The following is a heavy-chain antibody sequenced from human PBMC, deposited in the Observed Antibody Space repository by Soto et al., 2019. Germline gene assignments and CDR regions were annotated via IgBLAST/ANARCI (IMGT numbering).Heavy chain of an antibody. CDR2: INHSGST. Sequence: LSLTCAVYGGSFSGYYWSWIRQPPGKGLEWIGEINHSGSTNYNPSLKSRVTISVDTSKNQFSLKLSSVTAADTAVYYCARGAMVRGVRLKYFYFWGQRTLGSVFS. CDR1: GGSFSGYY. CDR3: ARGAMVRGVRLKYFYF. J-gene: IGHJ4*02. D-gene: IGHD3-10*01. V-gene: IGHV4-34*01.